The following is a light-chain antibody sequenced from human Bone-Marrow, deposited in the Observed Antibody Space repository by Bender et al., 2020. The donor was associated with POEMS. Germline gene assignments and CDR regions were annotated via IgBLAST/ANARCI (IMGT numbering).Light chain of an antibody. V-gene: IGLV3-1*01. CDR1: KLGHKY. CDR3: QVWDSSNDQWV. Sequence: SYELTQPASVSVSPGQTVSITCSGDKLGHKYASWYQQKPGQSPVLVIYQDTKRPSGIPERFSGSNAGNTATLTISRVEAGDEADYYCQVWDSSNDQWVFGGGTKLTVL. J-gene: IGLJ3*02. CDR2: QDT.